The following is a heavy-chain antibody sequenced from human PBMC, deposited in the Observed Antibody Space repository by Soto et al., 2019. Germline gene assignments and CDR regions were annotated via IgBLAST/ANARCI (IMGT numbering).Heavy chain of an antibody. Sequence: ASVKVSCKASGYSFTSYAMHWVHQAPGQGPEWMGWTNVGNGNTGYSQKFQGRVTITRDTAANTAYLELSSLRSEDTAVYYCARDTALTSYAMDVWGQGTTVTVSS. CDR1: GYSFTSYA. J-gene: IGHJ6*02. CDR2: TNVGNGNT. CDR3: ARDTALTSYAMDV. D-gene: IGHD3-9*01. V-gene: IGHV1-3*01.